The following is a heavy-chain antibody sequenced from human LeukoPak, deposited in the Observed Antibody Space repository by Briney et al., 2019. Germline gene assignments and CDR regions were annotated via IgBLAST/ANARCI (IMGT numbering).Heavy chain of an antibody. D-gene: IGHD2-15*01. Sequence: ASVKVSCKASGYTFTSYDINWVRQATGQGLEWMGWMIPNSGNTGYAQKFQGRVTMTRNTSISTAYMELSSLRSEDTAVYYCARSGGYCSGGSCYSGYWFDPWGQGTLVTVSS. CDR3: ARSGGYCSGGSCYSGYWFDP. CDR2: MIPNSGNT. CDR1: GYTFTSYD. V-gene: IGHV1-8*01. J-gene: IGHJ5*02.